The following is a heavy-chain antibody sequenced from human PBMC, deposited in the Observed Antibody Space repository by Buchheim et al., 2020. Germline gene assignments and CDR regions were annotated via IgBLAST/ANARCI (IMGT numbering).Heavy chain of an antibody. CDR2: IIPIFGTA. V-gene: IGHV1-69*01. CDR3: ARSSIVVVPAAIGEEPGSRWFDP. J-gene: IGHJ5*02. Sequence: QVQLVQSGAEVKKPGSSVKVSCKASGGTFSSYAISWVRQAPGQGLEWMGGIIPIFGTANYAQKFQGRVTITADESTSTAYLELSSLRSEDTAVYYCARSSIVVVPAAIGEEPGSRWFDPWGQGTL. D-gene: IGHD2-2*02. CDR1: GGTFSSYA.